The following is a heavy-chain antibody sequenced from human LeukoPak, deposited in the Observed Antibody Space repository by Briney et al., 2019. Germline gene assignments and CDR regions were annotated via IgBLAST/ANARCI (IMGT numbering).Heavy chain of an antibody. Sequence: GGSLRLSCAASGFTFSSYGMHWVRQAPGKGLEWVAFIRYDGSNKYYADSVKGRFTISRDNSKNTLYLQMNSLRAEDTAVYYCAEGLIDFDWLPYFDYWGQGTLVTVSS. V-gene: IGHV3-30*02. J-gene: IGHJ4*02. CDR2: IRYDGSNK. CDR1: GFTFSSYG. D-gene: IGHD3-9*01. CDR3: AEGLIDFDWLPYFDY.